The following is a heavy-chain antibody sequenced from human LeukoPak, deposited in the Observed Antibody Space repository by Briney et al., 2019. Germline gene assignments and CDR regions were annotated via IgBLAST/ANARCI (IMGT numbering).Heavy chain of an antibody. CDR2: INHSGST. CDR1: CGSLCGHY. CDR3: ARGDSGWSQLGDWFDP. Sequence: SETLALTRAVYCGSLCGHYWDWSREPPGNGQQCSGEINHSGSTNYNPSLKSRVTISVDTSNNQFSLKLSSVTAADTAVYYCARGDSGWSQLGDWFDPWGQGTLVTVSS. V-gene: IGHV4-34*01. D-gene: IGHD6-19*01. J-gene: IGHJ5*02.